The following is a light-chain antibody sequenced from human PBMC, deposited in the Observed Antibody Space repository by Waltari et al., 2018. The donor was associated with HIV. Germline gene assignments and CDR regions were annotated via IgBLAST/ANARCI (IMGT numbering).Light chain of an antibody. Sequence: QSVLTQPPSVSAAPGQKVTISCSGSSSNIAINYVFWYQQLPVTTPQLLIYETNRRPSGIPDRFSGSKAGTSAPLGISGLQTGDEADYSCGTWDSSLSSMVFGGGTKLTVL. CDR3: GTWDSSLSSMV. CDR2: ETN. J-gene: IGLJ2*01. CDR1: SSNIAINY. V-gene: IGLV1-51*02.